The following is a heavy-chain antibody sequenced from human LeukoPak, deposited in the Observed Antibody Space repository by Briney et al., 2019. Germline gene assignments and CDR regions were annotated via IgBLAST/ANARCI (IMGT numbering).Heavy chain of an antibody. Sequence: PGGSLRLSCAASGFTLDDYAMHWVRQAPGKGLVWVSRINSDGSSTSYADSVKGRFTISRDNAKNTLYLQMNSLRAEDTAVYYCASRGYDILTGYPALFDYWGQGTLVTVSS. CDR1: GFTLDDYA. CDR2: INSDGSST. CDR3: ASRGYDILTGYPALFDY. D-gene: IGHD3-9*01. V-gene: IGHV3-74*01. J-gene: IGHJ4*02.